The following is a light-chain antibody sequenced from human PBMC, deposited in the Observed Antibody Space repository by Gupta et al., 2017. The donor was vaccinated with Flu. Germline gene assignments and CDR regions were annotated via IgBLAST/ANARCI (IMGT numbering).Light chain of an antibody. Sequence: QSALTQPPSASGSPGQSVTISCTGTSSDVGCYKYVSWYQQYPGKAPKLIIYEINKRPSGVPDRFSGSKSGNTASLTVSGLQAEDGGDYYCSSYAGTNSVVFGGGTKLTVL. CDR1: SSDVGCYKY. CDR3: SSYAGTNSVV. J-gene: IGLJ3*02. CDR2: EIN. V-gene: IGLV2-8*01.